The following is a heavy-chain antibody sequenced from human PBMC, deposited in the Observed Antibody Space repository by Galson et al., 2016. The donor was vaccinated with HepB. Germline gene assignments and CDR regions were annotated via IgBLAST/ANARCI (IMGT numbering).Heavy chain of an antibody. V-gene: IGHV3-48*04. CDR3: ARDPLYVTGGIDY. J-gene: IGHJ4*02. Sequence: SLRLSCAASGLTFSSYSMNWVRQAPGKGLEWISYISNSGSAISYADSVKGRFTISRDNAKNSLYLQMNSLRAEDTAVYYCARDPLYVTGGIDYWGQGTLVTVSS. CDR2: ISNSGSAI. D-gene: IGHD2/OR15-2a*01. CDR1: GLTFSSYS.